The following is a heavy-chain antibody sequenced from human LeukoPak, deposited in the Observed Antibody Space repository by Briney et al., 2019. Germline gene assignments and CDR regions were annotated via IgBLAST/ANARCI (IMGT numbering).Heavy chain of an antibody. J-gene: IGHJ5*02. V-gene: IGHV4-39*07. CDR2: MYHSGST. D-gene: IGHD3-10*01. CDR3: ARGPRFGELLWHWFDP. CDR1: GGSISNRNYH. Sequence: PSETLSLTCTVSGGSISNRNYHWGWIRQPPGKGLEWIGSMYHSGSTYYNPPLKSRVTISEDTSKNQFSLKLRSVTAADTAVYYCARGPRFGELLWHWFDPWGQGTLVTVSS.